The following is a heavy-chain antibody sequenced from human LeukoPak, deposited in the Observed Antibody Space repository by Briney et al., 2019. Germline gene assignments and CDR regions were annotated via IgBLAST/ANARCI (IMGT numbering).Heavy chain of an antibody. J-gene: IGHJ3*02. D-gene: IGHD6-19*01. V-gene: IGHV4-59*01. CDR2: IYYSGST. CDR3: ASSSGWYSTGAFDI. Sequence: SETLSLTCTVSGGSISSYYWSWIRQPPGKGLEWIGYIYYSGSTNYNPSLKSRVTISVDTSKNQFSLKLSSVTAADTAVYYCASSSGWYSTGAFDIWGQGTTVTVSS. CDR1: GGSISSYY.